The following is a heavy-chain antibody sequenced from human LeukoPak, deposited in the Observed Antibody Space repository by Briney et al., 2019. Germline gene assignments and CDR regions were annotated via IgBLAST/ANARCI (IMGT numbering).Heavy chain of an antibody. Sequence: GGSLRLSCAASGFTFSNYWMNWVRQAPGKGLVWVSRIKNDGGTSYADSVKGRFTISRDNAKNTLYLQMNSLRAEDTAVYYCAKGAYSSSWYDYFDYWGQGTLVTVSS. CDR3: AKGAYSSSWYDYFDY. D-gene: IGHD6-13*01. V-gene: IGHV3-74*01. CDR1: GFTFSNYW. CDR2: IKNDGGT. J-gene: IGHJ4*02.